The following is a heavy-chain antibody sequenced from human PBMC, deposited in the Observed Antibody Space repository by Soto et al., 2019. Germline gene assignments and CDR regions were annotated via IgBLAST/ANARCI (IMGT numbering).Heavy chain of an antibody. V-gene: IGHV1-69*13. CDR3: ARDGSDYSTSGHYDP. D-gene: IGHD3-22*01. Sequence: SVKVSCKVTGGTHSSYAITWVRQAPGQGLEWMGGIIPIFGTRDYAQKFQGRVTITADPSTSTAYLELSGLTSDDTAVYYCARDGSDYSTSGHYDPWGQGTLLTV. J-gene: IGHJ5*02. CDR2: IIPIFGTR. CDR1: GGTHSSYA.